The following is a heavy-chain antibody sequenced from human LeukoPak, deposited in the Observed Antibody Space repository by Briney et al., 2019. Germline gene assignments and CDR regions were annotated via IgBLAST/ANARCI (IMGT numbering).Heavy chain of an antibody. J-gene: IGHJ5*02. D-gene: IGHD6-13*01. V-gene: IGHV4-30-2*01. CDR3: ARGLSDVSSSWEHYNWFDP. CDR2: IYHSGST. Sequence: PSETLSLTCAVSGGSISGGGYSRSWIRPPPGTCLAWLGYIYHSGSTYYNPSLKSRVTISVDRSKNQFSLKLSSVTAADTAVYYCARGLSDVSSSWEHYNWFDPWGQGTLVTVSS. CDR1: GGSISGGGYS.